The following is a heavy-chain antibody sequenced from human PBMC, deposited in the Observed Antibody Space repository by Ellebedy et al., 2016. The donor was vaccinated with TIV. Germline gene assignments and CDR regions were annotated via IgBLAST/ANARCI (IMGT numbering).Heavy chain of an antibody. V-gene: IGHV2-70*11. Sequence: SGPTLVXPTQTLTLTCTFSGFSLSTSGMCVSWIRQPPGKALEWLARIDWDDDKYYSTSLKTRLTISKDTSKNQVVLTMTNMDPVDTATYYCARIRFLGAVATPYYFDYWGQGTLVTVSS. D-gene: IGHD4-23*01. CDR2: IDWDDDK. CDR1: GFSLSTSGMC. J-gene: IGHJ4*02. CDR3: ARIRFLGAVATPYYFDY.